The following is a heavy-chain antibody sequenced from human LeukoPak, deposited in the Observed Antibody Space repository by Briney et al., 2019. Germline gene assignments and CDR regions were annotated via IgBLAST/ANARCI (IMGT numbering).Heavy chain of an antibody. V-gene: IGHV1-24*01. D-gene: IGHD3-10*01. CDR1: GYTLTELS. CDR2: FDPEDGET. Sequence: GASVKASCKVSGYTLTELSMHWVRQAPGKGLEWMGGFDPEDGETIYAQKFQGRVTMTRDMSTSTVYMELSSLRSEDTAVYYCASSTMVRPGGAFDIWGQGTMVTVSS. CDR3: ASSTMVRPGGAFDI. J-gene: IGHJ3*02.